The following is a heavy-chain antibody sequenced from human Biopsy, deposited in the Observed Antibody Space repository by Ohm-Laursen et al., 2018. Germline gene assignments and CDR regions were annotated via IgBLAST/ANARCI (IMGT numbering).Heavy chain of an antibody. D-gene: IGHD2-15*01. CDR2: IVPLFETT. J-gene: IGHJ4*02. CDR3: AKAGQTSGEYVVPRHFDS. CDR1: GYNFDIYP. V-gene: IGHV1-69*06. Sequence: SVKVSCKVSGYNFDIYPLFWVRQAPGQGFEWMGGIVPLFETTDSAQKFQGRVTITADRSTTTAYIELSGLTSEDTAIYFCAKAGQTSGEYVVPRHFDSWGQGTRVTVSS.